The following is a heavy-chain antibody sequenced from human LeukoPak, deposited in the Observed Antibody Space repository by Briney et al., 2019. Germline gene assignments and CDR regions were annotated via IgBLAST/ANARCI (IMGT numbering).Heavy chain of an antibody. CDR3: ARTLRANWFDP. CDR1: GGSISSYY. CDR2: IYYSGST. J-gene: IGHJ5*02. V-gene: IGHV4-59*01. Sequence: SETLSLTCTVSGGSISSYYWSWIRQPPGKGLEWIGYIYYSGSTNYNPSLKSRVTISVDTSKNQFPLKLSSVTAADTAVYYCARTLRANWFDPWGQGTLVTVSS.